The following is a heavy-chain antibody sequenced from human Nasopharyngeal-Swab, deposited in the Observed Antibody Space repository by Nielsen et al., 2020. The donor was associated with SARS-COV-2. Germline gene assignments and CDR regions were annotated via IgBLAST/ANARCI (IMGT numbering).Heavy chain of an antibody. CDR1: GFTVSSNY. J-gene: IGHJ4*02. CDR2: ISGSGGST. Sequence: GKSLKISCAASGFTVSSNYMSWVRQAPGKGLEWVSAISGSGGSTYYADSVKGRFTISRDNSKNTLYLQMNSLRAEDTAVYYCAKDLGLKGITGTTGEYYFDYWGQGTLVTVSS. CDR3: AKDLGLKGITGTTGEYYFDY. D-gene: IGHD1-20*01. V-gene: IGHV3-23*01.